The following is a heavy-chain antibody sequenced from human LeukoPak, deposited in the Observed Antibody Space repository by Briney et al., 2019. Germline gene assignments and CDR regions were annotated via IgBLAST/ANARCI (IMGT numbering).Heavy chain of an antibody. CDR1: GFTFSSYD. CDR3: ARLMDDSYGTDYYYYMDV. V-gene: IGHV3-21*01. Sequence: GGSLRLSCAASGFTFSSYDMTWVRQAPGRGLEWVSSISSSSSYIYYADSVKGRFTISRDNAKNSLYLQMNSLRAEDTAVYYCARLMDDSYGTDYYYYMDVWGKGTTVTVSS. CDR2: ISSSSSYI. J-gene: IGHJ6*03. D-gene: IGHD5-18*01.